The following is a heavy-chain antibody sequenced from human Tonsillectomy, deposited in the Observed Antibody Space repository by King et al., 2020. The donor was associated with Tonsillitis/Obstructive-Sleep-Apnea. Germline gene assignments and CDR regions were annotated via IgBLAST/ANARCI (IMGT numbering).Heavy chain of an antibody. J-gene: IGHJ5*02. CDR1: GFTFSSYS. CDR2: ISSSSSTI. Sequence: VQLVESGGGLVQPGGSLRLSCAASGFTFSSYSMNWVRQAPGKGLEWVSYISSSSSTIYYADSVKGRFTISRDNAKNSLYLQMKSLREEDTAVYYCARDRSITIFGVVILNWFDPWGQGTLVTVSS. V-gene: IGHV3-48*02. CDR3: ARDRSITIFGVVILNWFDP. D-gene: IGHD3-3*01.